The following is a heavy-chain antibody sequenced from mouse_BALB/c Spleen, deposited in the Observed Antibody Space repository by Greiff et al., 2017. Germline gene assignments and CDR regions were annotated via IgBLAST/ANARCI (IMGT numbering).Heavy chain of an antibody. J-gene: IGHJ2*01. D-gene: IGHD1-1*01. CDR1: GYTFTSYY. CDR3: ARTAVVAYYFDY. V-gene: IGHV1S56*01. Sequence: QVQLKQSGPELVKPGASVRISCKASGYTFTSYYIHWVKQRPGQGLEWIGWIYPGNVNTKYNEKFKGKATLTADKSSSTAYMQLSSLTSEDSAVYFCARTAVVAYYFDYWGQGTTLTVSS. CDR2: IYPGNVNT.